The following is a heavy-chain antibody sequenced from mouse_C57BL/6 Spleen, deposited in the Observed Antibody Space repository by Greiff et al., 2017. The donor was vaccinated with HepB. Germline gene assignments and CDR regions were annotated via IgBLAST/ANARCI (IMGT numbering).Heavy chain of an antibody. CDR1: GFTFSSYG. CDR2: ISSGGSYT. CDR3: FGSSGAY. D-gene: IGHD1-1*01. J-gene: IGHJ3*01. Sequence: EVQLQESGGDLVKPGGSLKLSCAASGFTFSSYGMSWVRQTPDKRLEWVATISSGGSYTYYPDSVKGRFTISRDNAKNTLYLQMSSLKSEDTAMYYCFGSSGAYWGQGTLVTVSA. V-gene: IGHV5-6*01.